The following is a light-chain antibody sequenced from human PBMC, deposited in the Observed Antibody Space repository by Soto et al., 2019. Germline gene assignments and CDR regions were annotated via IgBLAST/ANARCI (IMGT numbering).Light chain of an antibody. CDR1: QSFSSW. V-gene: IGKV1-5*03. CDR2: KTS. Sequence: DIPMTQSPSTLSASVGDRVTITCRASQSFSSWLVWYQQKTGKAPTILIYKTSTLESGVPTRFSGSGSRTVITLTISSLQPDDFATYYCQQYNSNPLTFGGGTKVEIK. J-gene: IGKJ4*01. CDR3: QQYNSNPLT.